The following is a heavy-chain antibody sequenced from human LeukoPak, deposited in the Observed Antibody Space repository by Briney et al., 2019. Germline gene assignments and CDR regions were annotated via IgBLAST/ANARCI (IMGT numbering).Heavy chain of an antibody. CDR1: GFTFSGYG. J-gene: IGHJ4*02. D-gene: IGHD2-2*01. CDR2: IWYDGSNK. V-gene: IGHV3-33*01. CDR3: AREGGYCSSTSCYAGVDY. Sequence: GGSLRLSCAVSGFTFSGYGMHWVRQAPGKGLEWVAVIWYDGSNKYYADSVKGRFTISRDNSKNTLYLQMNSLRAEDTAVYYCAREGGYCSSTSCYAGVDYWGQGTLVTVSS.